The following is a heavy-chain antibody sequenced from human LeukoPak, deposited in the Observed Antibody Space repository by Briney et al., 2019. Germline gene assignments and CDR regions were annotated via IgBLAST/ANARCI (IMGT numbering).Heavy chain of an antibody. J-gene: IGHJ5*02. CDR3: ARPGSGSSLNWFDP. CDR1: GGSISSSTYF. V-gene: IGHV4-39*01. Sequence: SETLSLTCTVSGGSISSSTYFWGWIRKPPGKGLEWIVSIYYGGNTYYNPSLKSRVTISVDTSKNQFSLKLSSVTAADTAVYYCARPGSGSSLNWFDPWGQGTLVTVSS. CDR2: IYYGGNT. D-gene: IGHD3-10*01.